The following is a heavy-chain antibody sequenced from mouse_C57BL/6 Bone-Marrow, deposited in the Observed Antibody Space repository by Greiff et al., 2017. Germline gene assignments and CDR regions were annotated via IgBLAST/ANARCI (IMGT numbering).Heavy chain of an antibody. V-gene: IGHV1S132*01. CDR3: ARASYDGYSFDY. J-gene: IGHJ2*01. CDR2: IYPGTGST. CDR1: GYIFTSYW. Sequence: VKLQESGAELVRPGASVKLSCKTSGYIFTSYWIHWVKQRSGQGLEWIARIYPGTGSTNYNEKFKGKATLTAEKSSITAYMQLSSRKSEDSAVSFCARASYDGYSFDYWGQGTTLTVSS. D-gene: IGHD2-3*01.